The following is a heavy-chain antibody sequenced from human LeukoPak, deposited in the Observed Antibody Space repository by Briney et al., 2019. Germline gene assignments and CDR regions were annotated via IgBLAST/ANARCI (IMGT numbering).Heavy chain of an antibody. CDR2: ISSSSSYI. CDR3: ARGQAIFDY. J-gene: IGHJ4*02. V-gene: IGHV3-21*01. D-gene: IGHD2-2*01. Sequence: PGGSLRLSCAASGFTFNNYNMNWVRQAPGKGPEWVSSISSSSSYIYYADSVEGRFTISRDNAKNSLYLQMNSLRAEDTAVYYCARGQAIFDYWGQGTLVTVSS. CDR1: GFTFNNYN.